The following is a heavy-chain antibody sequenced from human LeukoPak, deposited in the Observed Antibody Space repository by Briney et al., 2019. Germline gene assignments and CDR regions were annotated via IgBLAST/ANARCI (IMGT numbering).Heavy chain of an antibody. D-gene: IGHD5-12*01. Sequence: GSLRLSCAASGFTFSSYSMNWVRQAPGKGLEWVSSISSSSSYIYYADSVKGRFTISRDNAKNSLYLQMNSLRAEDTAVYYCARVRGYSGYEYKYWGQGTLVTVSS. CDR3: ARVRGYSGYEYKY. V-gene: IGHV3-21*01. CDR2: ISSSSSYI. CDR1: GFTFSSYS. J-gene: IGHJ4*02.